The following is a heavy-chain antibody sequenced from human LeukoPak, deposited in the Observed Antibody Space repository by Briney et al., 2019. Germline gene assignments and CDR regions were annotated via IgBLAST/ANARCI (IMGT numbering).Heavy chain of an antibody. V-gene: IGHV3-49*04. CDR1: GFTFGDYA. D-gene: IGHD3-3*01. Sequence: PGGSLRPSCTASGFTFGDYAMSWVRQAPGKGLEWVGFIRSKAYGGTTEYAASVKGRFTISRDDSKSIAYLQMNSLKTEDTAVYYCTRDKDFWSGPYYYYYYGMDVWGQGTTVTVSS. J-gene: IGHJ6*02. CDR2: IRSKAYGGTT. CDR3: TRDKDFWSGPYYYYYYGMDV.